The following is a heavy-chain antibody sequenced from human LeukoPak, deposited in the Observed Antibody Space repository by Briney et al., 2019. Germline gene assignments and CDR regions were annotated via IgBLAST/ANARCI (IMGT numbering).Heavy chain of an antibody. CDR2: IYPGDSDT. CDR3: ARRDYYGSGSYNWFDP. V-gene: IGHV5-51*01. CDR1: GYSFTSYW. J-gene: IGHJ5*02. Sequence: GASLKISCKGSGYSFTSYWIGWVRQLPGKGLEWVGIIYPGDSDTRYSPSFQGQVTISADKSISTAYLQWSSLKASDTAMYYCARRDYYGSGSYNWFDPWGQGTLVTVSS. D-gene: IGHD3-10*01.